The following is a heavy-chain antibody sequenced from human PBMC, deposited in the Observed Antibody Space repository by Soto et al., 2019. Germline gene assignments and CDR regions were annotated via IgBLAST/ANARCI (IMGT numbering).Heavy chain of an antibody. V-gene: IGHV3-9*01. Sequence: GGSLRLSCAASGFTFDDYAMHWVRQAPGKGLEWVSGISWNSGSIGYADSVKGRFTISRDNAKNSLYLQMNSLRAEDTALYYCAKDTREYSSSLDYWGQGTLVTVSS. CDR3: AKDTREYSSSLDY. J-gene: IGHJ4*02. D-gene: IGHD6-6*01. CDR2: ISWNSGSI. CDR1: GFTFDDYA.